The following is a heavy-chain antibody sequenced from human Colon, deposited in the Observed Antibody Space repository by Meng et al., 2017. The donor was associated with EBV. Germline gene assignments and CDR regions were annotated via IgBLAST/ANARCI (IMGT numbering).Heavy chain of an antibody. CDR2: INAYNGDT. V-gene: IGHV1-18*01. Sequence: QAQLGQSGGEVKQPGASVKVSGKASGYTFTNYGITWVRQAPGQGLEWMGWINAYNGDTNYAQTLQGRVTMTTDTSTSTAYMELRSLRSDDTAVYYCARVEVGITSGDYWGQGTLVTVSS. CDR3: ARVEVGITSGDY. CDR1: GYTFTNYG. J-gene: IGHJ4*02. D-gene: IGHD2-21*01.